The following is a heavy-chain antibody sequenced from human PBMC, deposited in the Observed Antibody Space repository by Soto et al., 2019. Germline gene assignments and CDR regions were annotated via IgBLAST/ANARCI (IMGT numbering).Heavy chain of an antibody. V-gene: IGHV3-30-3*01. CDR2: ISYHGSNK. Sequence: QVQLVESGGGVVQPGRSLRLSCAASGFTFSTYAMHWVRQAPGKGLAWVAIISYHGSNKYYADSVKGRFTISRDYPNNTVYLQMNSLRHKDTAVYYCARDVPQYCSAGSCYPDSYGQVTLVTVSS. J-gene: IGHJ4*02. D-gene: IGHD2-15*01. CDR1: GFTFSTYA. CDR3: ARDVPQYCSAGSCYPDS.